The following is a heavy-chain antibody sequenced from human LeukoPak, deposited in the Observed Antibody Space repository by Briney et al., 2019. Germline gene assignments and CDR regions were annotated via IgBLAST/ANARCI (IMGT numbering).Heavy chain of an antibody. D-gene: IGHD3-22*01. J-gene: IGHJ6*03. V-gene: IGHV1-2*02. CDR2: INPNSGGT. CDR1: GYTFTGYY. CDR3: ARSYSSGYDYYCYYMDV. Sequence: ASVKVSCKASGYTFTGYYMHWVRQAPGQGLEWMGWINPNSGGTNYAQKFQGRVTMTRDTSISTAYMELSRLRSDDTAVYYCARSYSSGYDYYCYYMDVWGKGTTVTVSS.